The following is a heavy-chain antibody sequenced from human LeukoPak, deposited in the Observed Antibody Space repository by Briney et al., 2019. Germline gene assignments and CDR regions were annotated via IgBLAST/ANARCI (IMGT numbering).Heavy chain of an antibody. J-gene: IGHJ6*02. CDR2: ISSSGSTI. D-gene: IGHD6-13*01. CDR1: GFTFSSYE. Sequence: PGGSLRLSCAASGFTFSSYEMNWVRQAPGKGLEWVSYISSSGSTIYYADSVKGRLTISRDNAKNSLYLQMNILRAEDTAVYYCARDRAFSPYSRSWTGTESKIPSYYDYYGMDDWGQGTTVTVSS. CDR3: ARDRAFSPYSRSWTGTESKIPSYYDYYGMDD. V-gene: IGHV3-48*03.